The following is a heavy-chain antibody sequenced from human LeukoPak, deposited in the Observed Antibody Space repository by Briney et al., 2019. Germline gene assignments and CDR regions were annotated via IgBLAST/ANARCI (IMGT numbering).Heavy chain of an antibody. CDR3: AREGSGYVRDFDY. CDR2: ISSSSSYI. V-gene: IGHV3-21*01. CDR1: GFTFSSYS. D-gene: IGHD5-12*01. Sequence: PGGSLRLSCAASGFTFSSYSMNWVRQAPGKGLEWVSSISSSSSYIYYADSVKGRFTISRDNAKNSLYLQMNSLRAEDTAAYYCAREGSGYVRDFDYWGQGTLVTVSS. J-gene: IGHJ4*02.